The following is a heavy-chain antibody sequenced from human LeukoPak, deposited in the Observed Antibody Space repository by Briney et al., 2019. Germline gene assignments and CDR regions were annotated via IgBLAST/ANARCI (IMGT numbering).Heavy chain of an antibody. V-gene: IGHV3-48*03. J-gene: IGHJ4*02. CDR3: ARISSLAVAGIN. CDR1: GFTFSSYD. D-gene: IGHD6-19*01. Sequence: PGGSLRLSCAASGFTFSSYDMNWVRQAPGKGLEWVSYISSSGSTIYYADSVKGRFTISRDNAKNSLYLQMNSLRAEDTAVYYCARISSLAVAGINWGQGTLVTVSS. CDR2: ISSSGSTI.